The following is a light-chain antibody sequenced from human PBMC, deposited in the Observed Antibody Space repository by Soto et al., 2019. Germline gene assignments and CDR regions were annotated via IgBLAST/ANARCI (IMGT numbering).Light chain of an antibody. CDR1: QGISNY. Sequence: GDRVTITCRASQGISNYVAWYQQKPGKVPSLLIYAASMLQSGVPSRFSGSGSGTDFTLTISSLQPEDVATYYCERYDTLPGTFGPGTKVDI. J-gene: IGKJ3*01. V-gene: IGKV1-27*01. CDR3: ERYDTLPGT. CDR2: AAS.